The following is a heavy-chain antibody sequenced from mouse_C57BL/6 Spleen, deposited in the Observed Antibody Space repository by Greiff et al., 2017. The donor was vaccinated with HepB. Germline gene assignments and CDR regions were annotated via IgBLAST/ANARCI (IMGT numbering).Heavy chain of an antibody. V-gene: IGHV1-72*01. CDR2: IDPNSGGT. D-gene: IGHD1-1*01. CDR1: GYTFTSYW. J-gene: IGHJ2*01. Sequence: QVQLKESGAELVKPGASVKLSCKASGYTFTSYWMHWVKQRPGRGLEWIGRIDPNSGGTKYNEKFKSKATLTVDKPSSTAYMQLSSLTSEDSAVYYCARAPLLLPYYFDYWGQGTTLTVSS. CDR3: ARAPLLLPYYFDY.